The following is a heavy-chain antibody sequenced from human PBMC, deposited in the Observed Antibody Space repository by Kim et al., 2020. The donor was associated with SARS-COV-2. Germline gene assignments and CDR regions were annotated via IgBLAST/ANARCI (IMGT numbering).Heavy chain of an antibody. J-gene: IGHJ4*02. Sequence: SETLSLTCTVSGGSISSSNSYWGWIRQPPGKGLEWIGNIYHGGNTYYNPSLESRVTVSVDTSKNQFSLNLSSVTAADTAVYYCSAGSYSKGAFDSWGQGILVTVSS. D-gene: IGHD1-26*01. V-gene: IGHV4-39*07. CDR1: GGSISSSNSY. CDR3: SAGSYSKGAFDS. CDR2: IYHGGNT.